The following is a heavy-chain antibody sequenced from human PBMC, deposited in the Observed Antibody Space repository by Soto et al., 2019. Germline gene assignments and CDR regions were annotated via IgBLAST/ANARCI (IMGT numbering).Heavy chain of an antibody. CDR2: INHSGST. V-gene: IGHV4-34*01. CDR3: ARGLTIFGVVSD. Sequence: SETLSLTCAVYGGSFSGYYWSWIRQPPGKGLEWIGEINHSGSTNYNPSLKSRVTISVDTSKNQFSLRLSSVTAADTAVYYCARGLTIFGVVSDWGQGTLVTVSS. J-gene: IGHJ4*02. D-gene: IGHD3-3*01. CDR1: GGSFSGYY.